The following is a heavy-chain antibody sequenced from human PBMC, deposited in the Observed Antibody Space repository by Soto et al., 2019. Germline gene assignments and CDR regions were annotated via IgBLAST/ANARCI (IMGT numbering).Heavy chain of an antibody. CDR1: GDSVSSTSAA. D-gene: IGHD6-19*01. CDR3: ARGSYYSGWV. J-gene: IGHJ4*02. V-gene: IGHV6-1*01. CDR2: TYYRSKWYS. Sequence: SQTLSLTCAISGDSVSSTSAAWSWIKQSPSRGLEWLGRTYYRSKWYSDYAVSVKSRITINPDTSKNQFSLQLNSVTPEDTAVYYCARGSYYSGWVWGQGTLVTVSS.